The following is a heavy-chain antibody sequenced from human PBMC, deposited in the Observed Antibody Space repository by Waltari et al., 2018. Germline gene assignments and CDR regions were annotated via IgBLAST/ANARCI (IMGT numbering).Heavy chain of an antibody. CDR3: AKDFEDYYDSSGCPYDY. CDR1: GFTFSSYA. CDR2: ISGSGGST. J-gene: IGHJ4*02. Sequence: EVQLLESGGGLVQPGGSLRLSSAASGFTFSSYAMSWVRQAPGKGLEWVSAISGSGGSTYYADSVKGRFTISRDNSKNTLYLQMNSLRAEDTAVYYCAKDFEDYYDSSGCPYDYWGQGTLVTVSS. V-gene: IGHV3-23*01. D-gene: IGHD3-22*01.